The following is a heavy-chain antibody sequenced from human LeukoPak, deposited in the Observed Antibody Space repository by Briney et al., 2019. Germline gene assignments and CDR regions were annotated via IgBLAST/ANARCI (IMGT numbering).Heavy chain of an antibody. CDR1: VFTFSSYG. J-gene: IGHJ4*02. Sequence: GGSLRLSCAASVFTFSSYGIHWVRQAPGKGLEWVAVISYDGSRKYYADSVKGRFTISRDNSKNTLYLQMNSLRAEDTAVYYCAKPYYYDRSGSGVNHFDYWGQGTLVTVSS. CDR2: ISYDGSRK. D-gene: IGHD3-22*01. V-gene: IGHV3-30*18. CDR3: AKPYYYDRSGSGVNHFDY.